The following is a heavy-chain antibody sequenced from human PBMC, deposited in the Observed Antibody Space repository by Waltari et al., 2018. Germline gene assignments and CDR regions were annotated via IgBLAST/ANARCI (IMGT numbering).Heavy chain of an antibody. J-gene: IGHJ5*02. CDR2: INHSGST. V-gene: IGHV4-34*01. CDR1: GGSFSGYY. Sequence: QVQLQQWGAGLLKPSETLSLTCAVYGGSFSGYYWRWIRQTPGKGLEWIGEINHSGSTNYNPSLKSRVTISVDTSKNQFSLKLSSVTAADTAVYYCARGERVVRGVIITYRKGFDPWGQGTLVTVSS. D-gene: IGHD3-10*01. CDR3: ARGERVVRGVIITYRKGFDP.